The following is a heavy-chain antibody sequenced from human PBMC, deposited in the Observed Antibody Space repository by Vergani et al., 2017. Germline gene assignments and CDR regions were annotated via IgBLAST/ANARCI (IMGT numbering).Heavy chain of an antibody. V-gene: IGHV4-34*01. D-gene: IGHD3-22*01. CDR3: ARVLDTKYTMSGAFDI. Sequence: QVQLQQWGAGLLKPSETLSLTCAVYGGSFSGYYWSWIRQPPGKGLEWIWEINHSGSTNYNPSLKSRVTISVDTSKNQFSLKLSSVTAADTAVYYCARVLDTKYTMSGAFDIWGQGTMVTVSS. CDR2: INHSGST. CDR1: GGSFSGYY. J-gene: IGHJ3*02.